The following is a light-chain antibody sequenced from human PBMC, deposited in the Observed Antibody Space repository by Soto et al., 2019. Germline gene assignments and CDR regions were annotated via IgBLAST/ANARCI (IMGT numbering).Light chain of an antibody. CDR3: SSYTTSSTLYV. Sequence: QSALTQPASVSGSPGQSITISCTGTNSDVGAYNYVTWYQQHPGKAPKLMIYDVSNRPSGVSGRFSGSKSGNTASLTISGLQAEDEADYYCSSYTTSSTLYVFGSGTKLTVL. CDR2: DVS. V-gene: IGLV2-14*03. J-gene: IGLJ1*01. CDR1: NSDVGAYNY.